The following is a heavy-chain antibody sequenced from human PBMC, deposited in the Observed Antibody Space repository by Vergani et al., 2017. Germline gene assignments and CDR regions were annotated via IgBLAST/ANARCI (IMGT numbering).Heavy chain of an antibody. D-gene: IGHD4-17*01. V-gene: IGHV3-11*01. J-gene: IGHJ4*02. CDR2: ISSSGSTI. CDR3: AKEGYGDYVRTPIDY. CDR1: GFTFSDYY. Sequence: QVQLVESGGGLVKPGGSLRLSCAASGFTFSDYYMSWIRQAPGKGLEWVSYISSSGSTIYYADSVKGRFTISRDNSKNTLYLQMNSLIAEDTAVYYCAKEGYGDYVRTPIDYWGQGTLVTVSS.